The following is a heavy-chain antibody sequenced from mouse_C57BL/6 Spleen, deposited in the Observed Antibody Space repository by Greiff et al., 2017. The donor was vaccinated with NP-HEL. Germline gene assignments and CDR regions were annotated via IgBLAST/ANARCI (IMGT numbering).Heavy chain of an antibody. CDR1: GYSFTDYN. D-gene: IGHD1-1*01. CDR2: INPNYGTT. Sequence: EVQLQQSGPELVKPGASVKISCKASGYSFTDYNMNWVKQSNGKSLEWIGVINPNYGTTSYNQKFKGKATLTVDQSSSTAYMQLNSLTSEDSAVYSCAAYYYGSSYRYYFDYWGQGTTLTVSS. CDR3: AAYYYGSSYRYYFDY. V-gene: IGHV1-39*01. J-gene: IGHJ2*01.